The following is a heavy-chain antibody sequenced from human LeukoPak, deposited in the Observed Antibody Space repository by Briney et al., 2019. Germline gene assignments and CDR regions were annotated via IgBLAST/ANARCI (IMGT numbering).Heavy chain of an antibody. J-gene: IGHJ3*02. Sequence: KTSETLSLTCTVSVGSISSYYWSWIRQPPGKGLEWIGYIYYSGSTNYNPSLKSRVTISVDTSKNQFSLKLSSVTAADTAVYYCARNEVVLDGAFDIWGQGTMVTVSS. D-gene: IGHD2/OR15-2a*01. CDR2: IYYSGST. CDR3: ARNEVVLDGAFDI. V-gene: IGHV4-59*01. CDR1: VGSISSYY.